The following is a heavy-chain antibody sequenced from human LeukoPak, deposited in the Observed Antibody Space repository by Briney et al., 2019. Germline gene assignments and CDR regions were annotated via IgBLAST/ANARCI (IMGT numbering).Heavy chain of an antibody. CDR3: ARVEMATIGPDAFDI. CDR1: GGSISSYY. Sequence: SETLSLTCTVSGGSISSYYWSWIRQPPGKGLEWIGYIYYSGSTNYNPSLKSRVTISVDTSKNQFSLKLSSATAADTAVYYCARVEMATIGPDAFDIWGQGTMVTVSS. CDR2: IYYSGST. J-gene: IGHJ3*02. D-gene: IGHD5-24*01. V-gene: IGHV4-59*01.